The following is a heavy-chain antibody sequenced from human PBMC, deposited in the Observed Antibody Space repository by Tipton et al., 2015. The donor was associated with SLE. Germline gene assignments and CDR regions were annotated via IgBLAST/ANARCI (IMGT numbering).Heavy chain of an antibody. J-gene: IGHJ3*02. CDR3: ASAEAPGAFDI. CDR1: GFTFSSYS. V-gene: IGHV3-21*01. CDR2: ISSSSSYI. Sequence: SLRLSCAASGFTFSSYSMNWVRQAPGKGLEWVSSISSSSSYIYYADSVKGQFTISRDNAKNSLYLQMNSLRAEDTAVYYCASAEAPGAFDIWGQGTMVTVSS.